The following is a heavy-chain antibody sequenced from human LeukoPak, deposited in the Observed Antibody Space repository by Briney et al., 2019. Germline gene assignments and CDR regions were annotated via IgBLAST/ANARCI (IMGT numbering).Heavy chain of an antibody. J-gene: IGHJ5*02. CDR2: ISSSSDYI. V-gene: IGHV3-21*01. D-gene: IGHD2/OR15-2a*01. CDR3: ARGKTSQNIVTRKTYNWFDP. Sequence: PGGSLRLSCAASGFTFSSYNMNWVRQAPGKVLEWVSSISSSSDYIYYADSVKGRFTISRDNAKNSLYLQMKSLRAEDTAVYYCARGKTSQNIVTRKTYNWFDPWGQGTLVTVSS. CDR1: GFTFSSYN.